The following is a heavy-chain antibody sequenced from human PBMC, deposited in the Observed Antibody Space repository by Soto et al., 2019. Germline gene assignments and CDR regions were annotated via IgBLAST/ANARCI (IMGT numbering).Heavy chain of an antibody. Sequence: QVQLVQSGAEVKKPGSSVKVSCKASGGTFSSYTISWVRQAPGQGLEWMGRINPILGIANYAQKFQGRVKITADKSTSTAYMELSSLRSEDTAVYYCASERNDEDRNWIDYWGQGTLVTVSS. J-gene: IGHJ4*02. CDR2: INPILGIA. D-gene: IGHD3-3*01. CDR3: ASERNDEDRNWIDY. CDR1: GGTFSSYT. V-gene: IGHV1-69*02.